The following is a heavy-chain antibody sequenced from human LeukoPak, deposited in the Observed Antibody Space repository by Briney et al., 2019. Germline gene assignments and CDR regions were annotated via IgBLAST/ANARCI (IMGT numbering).Heavy chain of an antibody. D-gene: IGHD6-13*01. CDR2: ISDDGAYI. CDR1: GFTFSSYA. V-gene: IGHV3-21*01. J-gene: IGHJ5*02. Sequence: GGSLRLSCAAPGFTFSSYALNWVRQTPGKGLEWVSSISDDGAYIYYADSVKGRFTISRDNANSSLYLQMDSLSPEDTAVYYCARDPHNVAANWFDPWGQGALVTVSS. CDR3: ARDPHNVAANWFDP.